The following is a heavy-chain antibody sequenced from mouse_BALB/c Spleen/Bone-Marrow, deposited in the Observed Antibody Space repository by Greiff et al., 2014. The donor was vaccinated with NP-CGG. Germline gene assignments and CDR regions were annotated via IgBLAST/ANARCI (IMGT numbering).Heavy chain of an antibody. D-gene: IGHD2-13*01. CDR2: IDTSYTYT. CDR3: ANIFYCCDGWFSY. J-gene: IGHJ3*01. CDR1: GYTFTDYW. V-gene: IGHV1-69*01. Sequence: QVQLQQSGAELVMPGASVKMSCKASGYTFTDYWIRWVKQRPGQGLEWIGAIDTSYTYTTYNQKFKGKATLTVDASSSTAYIQLSSLTSEDTAVYYGANIFYCCDGWFSYWGQGTLVTVSA.